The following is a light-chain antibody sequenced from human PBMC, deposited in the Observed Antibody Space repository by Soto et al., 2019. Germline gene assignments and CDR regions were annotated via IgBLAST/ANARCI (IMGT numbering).Light chain of an antibody. Sequence: QSVLTQPRSVSGSPGQSVTISCTGASRDVGAYNYVSWYQQHPGKTPKLMIYDVNKRPSGVPDRFSGPQSGNTASLTISGLQAEDEADYYCCSYAGSYSSDYVFGTGTKVTVL. V-gene: IGLV2-11*01. CDR3: CSYAGSYSSDYV. CDR2: DVN. J-gene: IGLJ1*01. CDR1: SRDVGAYNY.